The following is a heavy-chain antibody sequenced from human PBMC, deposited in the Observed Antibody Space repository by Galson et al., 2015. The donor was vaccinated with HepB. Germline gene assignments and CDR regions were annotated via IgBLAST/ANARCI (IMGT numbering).Heavy chain of an antibody. CDR1: GSTFTSYA. J-gene: IGHJ4*02. Sequence: SVKVSCKASGSTFTSYAMHWVRQAPGQRLEWMGWINTGSGDTKYSQKFQGRVTITRDTSASTAYMELSSLRSEDTAVYYCARDNRAALDYWGQGSLVTVSS. V-gene: IGHV1-3*04. CDR2: INTGSGDT. D-gene: IGHD1-14*01. CDR3: ARDNRAALDY.